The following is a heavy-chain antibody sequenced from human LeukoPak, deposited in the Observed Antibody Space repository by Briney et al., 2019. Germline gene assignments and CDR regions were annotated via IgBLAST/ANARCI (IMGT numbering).Heavy chain of an antibody. CDR1: GGSFSGYY. Sequence: SETLSLTCAVYGGSFSGYYWSWIRQPPGKGLEWIGEINHSGSTNYNPSLKSRVTISVDTSKNQFSLKLSSVTVADTAVYYCARGLINVWGSYRYFDYWGQGTLVTVSS. CDR2: INHSGST. J-gene: IGHJ4*02. D-gene: IGHD3-16*02. V-gene: IGHV4-34*01. CDR3: ARGLINVWGSYRYFDY.